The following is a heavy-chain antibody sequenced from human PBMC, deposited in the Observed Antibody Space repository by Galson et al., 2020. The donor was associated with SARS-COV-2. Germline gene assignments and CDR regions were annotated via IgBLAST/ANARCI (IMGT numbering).Heavy chain of an antibody. D-gene: IGHD1-7*01. CDR2: IWYDGSNK. Sequence: GGSLRLSCAASGFTFSSYGMHWVRQAPGKGLEWVAVIWYDGSNKYYADSVKGRFTISRDNSKNTLYLQMNSLRAEDTAVYYCAKEGGGDWNYAYFDYWGQGTLVTVSS. V-gene: IGHV3-33*06. CDR3: AKEGGGDWNYAYFDY. J-gene: IGHJ4*02. CDR1: GFTFSSYG.